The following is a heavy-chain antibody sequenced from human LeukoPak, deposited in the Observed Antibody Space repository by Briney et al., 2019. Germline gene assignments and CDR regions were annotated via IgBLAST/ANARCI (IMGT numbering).Heavy chain of an antibody. Sequence: GGSLRLSCAASGFTFSSYAMHWVRQAPGKGLEWVALISYDGSNKYYADSVKGRFTISRDNSKNTLYLQMNSLRAEDTAVYYCATDLIHYYGSGAKTWGQGTLVTVSS. CDR1: GFTFSSYA. D-gene: IGHD3-10*01. CDR2: ISYDGSNK. CDR3: ATDLIHYYGSGAKT. J-gene: IGHJ5*02. V-gene: IGHV3-30*04.